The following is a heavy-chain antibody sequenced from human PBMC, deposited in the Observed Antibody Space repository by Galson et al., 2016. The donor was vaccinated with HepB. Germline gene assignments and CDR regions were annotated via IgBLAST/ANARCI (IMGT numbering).Heavy chain of an antibody. D-gene: IGHD3-10*01. CDR1: GFSLNTYSVG. Sequence: PALVKPTQTLTLTCTFSGFSLNTYSVGVGWVRQPPGKAPEWLALIYWDDDKGYNPSLESRLSITKDTSKNQVVLTVANMDPVDTATYYCAHSRRIAMVRGATVNAVMEVWGQGTAVTVSS. J-gene: IGHJ6*02. V-gene: IGHV2-5*02. CDR2: IYWDDDK. CDR3: AHSRRIAMVRGATVNAVMEV.